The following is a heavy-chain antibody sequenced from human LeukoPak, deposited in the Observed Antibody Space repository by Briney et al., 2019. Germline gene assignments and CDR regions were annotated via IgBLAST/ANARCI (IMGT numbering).Heavy chain of an antibody. CDR1: GGSISSYY. Sequence: PSETLSLTCTVSGGSISSYYWSWIRQPPGKGLEWIGYIYYSGSTNYNPSLKSRVTISVDTSKNQFSLKLSSVTAADTAVYYCARETGPYYSYYMDVWGKGTTVTVSS. J-gene: IGHJ6*03. CDR3: ARETGPYYSYYMDV. CDR2: IYYSGST. D-gene: IGHD4-11*01. V-gene: IGHV4-59*01.